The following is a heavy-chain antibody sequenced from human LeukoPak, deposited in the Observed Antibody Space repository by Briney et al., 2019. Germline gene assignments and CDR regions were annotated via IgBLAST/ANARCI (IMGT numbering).Heavy chain of an antibody. D-gene: IGHD2-15*01. CDR3: ARDAPDIVVVVAATDLFDP. V-gene: IGHV1-18*01. CDR2: ISAYNGNT. J-gene: IGHJ5*02. CDR1: GYTFTSYG. Sequence: ASVKLSCKASGYTFTSYGISWVRQAPGQGLEWMGWISAYNGNTNYAQKLQGRVTMTTDTSTTTAYMELRSLRSDDTAVYYCARDAPDIVVVVAATDLFDPWGQGTLVTVSS.